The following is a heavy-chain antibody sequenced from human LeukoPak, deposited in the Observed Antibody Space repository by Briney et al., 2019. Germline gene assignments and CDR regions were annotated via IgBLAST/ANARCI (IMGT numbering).Heavy chain of an antibody. CDR1: GYTLTGYH. Sequence: ASVKVSCKTSGYTLTGYHVHWVRQAPGQGLEWMGWFNANSGDTKYAQKFQGRVTMTRGTSIGTDYMELTGLISDDTAIYYCARDPSDGNYYLDYWGQGTLVTVAS. J-gene: IGHJ4*02. CDR3: ARDPSDGNYYLDY. CDR2: FNANSGDT. D-gene: IGHD5-24*01. V-gene: IGHV1-2*02.